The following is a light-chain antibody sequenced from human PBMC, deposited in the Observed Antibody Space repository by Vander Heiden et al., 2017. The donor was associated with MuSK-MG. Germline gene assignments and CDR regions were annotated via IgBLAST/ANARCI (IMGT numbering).Light chain of an antibody. J-gene: IGLJ3*02. Sequence: QSALTQPRSVSGSPGQSVTISCTGTSSDVGGYDYVSWYQHHPGKAPKLMIYDVNKRPSGVPDRFSGSKSGNTASLTISGLQVEDEADYYCCSYAGSYTRVFGGGTKLTVL. CDR1: SSDVGGYDY. V-gene: IGLV2-11*01. CDR3: CSYAGSYTRV. CDR2: DVN.